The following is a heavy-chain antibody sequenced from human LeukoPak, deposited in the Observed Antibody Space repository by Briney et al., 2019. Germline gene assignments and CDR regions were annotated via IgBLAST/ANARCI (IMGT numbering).Heavy chain of an antibody. Sequence: SETLSLTCTVSGGSVSSGGYYWSWIRQHPGKGLEWIGYIYYSGSTYYNPSLKSRVTISVDTSKNQFSLKLSSVTAADTAVYYCASTDYDSSGLTHDYWGQGTLVTVS. V-gene: IGHV4-31*03. D-gene: IGHD3-22*01. CDR2: IYYSGST. J-gene: IGHJ4*02. CDR3: ASTDYDSSGLTHDY. CDR1: GGSVSSGGYY.